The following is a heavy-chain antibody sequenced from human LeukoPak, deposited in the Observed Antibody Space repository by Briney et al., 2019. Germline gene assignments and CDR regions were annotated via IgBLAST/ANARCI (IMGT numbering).Heavy chain of an antibody. D-gene: IGHD3-10*01. CDR1: GFTLSAYS. CDR3: AREWTMVRGVIVHGAFDI. J-gene: IGHJ3*02. V-gene: IGHV3-21*01. CDR2: ISSSSSYI. Sequence: PGGSLRLSCAASGFTLSAYSMNWVRQAPGKGLEWVSSISSSSSYIYYADSVKGRFTISRDSAKNSLYLQMNSLRAEDTAVYYCAREWTMVRGVIVHGAFDIWGQGTMVTVSS.